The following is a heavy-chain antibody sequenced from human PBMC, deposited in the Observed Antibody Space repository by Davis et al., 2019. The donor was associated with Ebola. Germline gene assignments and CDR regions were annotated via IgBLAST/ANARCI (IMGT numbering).Heavy chain of an antibody. D-gene: IGHD6-19*01. J-gene: IGHJ5*02. V-gene: IGHV3-7*01. CDR2: IKYDGSDK. CDR1: GFTSGDYW. CDR3: AKDSGWQMST. Sequence: PAGSLRLSCAASGFTSGDYWMTWVRQVPGKGLEWVGKIKYDGSDKYYVDSVKGRFTISRDTPKNSLYLQMNSLTVEDTAIYYCAKDSGWQMSTWGQGTLVIVSS.